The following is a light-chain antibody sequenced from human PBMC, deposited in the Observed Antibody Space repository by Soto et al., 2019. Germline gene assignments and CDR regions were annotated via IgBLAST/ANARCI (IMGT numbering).Light chain of an antibody. CDR2: AAS. CDR1: QGISSY. Sequence: DIQLTQSPSFLSASVGDRVTITCRASQGISSYLAWYQQKPGNAPKLLLYAASTLQSGVPSRFSGSGSGTEFTLTISSLQPEYFATYYCQQLNSYPLFGPGTKVDIK. V-gene: IGKV1-9*01. CDR3: QQLNSYPL. J-gene: IGKJ3*01.